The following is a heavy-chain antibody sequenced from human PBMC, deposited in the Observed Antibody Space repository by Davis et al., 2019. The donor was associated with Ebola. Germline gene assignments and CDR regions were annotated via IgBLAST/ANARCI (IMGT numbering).Heavy chain of an antibody. CDR2: IKQDGGEK. CDR3: ARDGPMDAFDY. Sequence: GESLKISCAASGFTFSSYWMSWVRQAPGKGLEWVANIKQDGGEKYYVDSVKGRFTISRDNAKNSLYLQMNSLRAEDTAVYYCARDGPMDAFDYWGQGTLVTVSS. V-gene: IGHV3-7*01. J-gene: IGHJ4*02. D-gene: IGHD3-10*01. CDR1: GFTFSSYW.